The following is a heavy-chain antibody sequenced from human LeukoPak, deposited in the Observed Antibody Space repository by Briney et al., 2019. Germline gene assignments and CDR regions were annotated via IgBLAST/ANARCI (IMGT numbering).Heavy chain of an antibody. CDR1: GFTFSSYS. J-gene: IGHJ4*02. CDR2: ISSSSSYI. CDR3: ARELGGVTDY. Sequence: GGSLRLSCAASGFTFSSYSMNWVRQAQGKGLEWVSSISSSSSYIYYADSVKGRFTISRDNAKNSLYLQMNSLRAEDTAVYYCARELGGVTDYWGQGTLVTVSS. V-gene: IGHV3-21*01. D-gene: IGHD3-16*01.